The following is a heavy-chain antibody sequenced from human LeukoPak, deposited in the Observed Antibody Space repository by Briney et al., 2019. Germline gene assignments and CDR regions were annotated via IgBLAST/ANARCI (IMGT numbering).Heavy chain of an antibody. CDR3: ARGLTDIVVVVAATTRFDP. V-gene: IGHV4-34*01. D-gene: IGHD2-15*01. Sequence: SETLSLTCAVYGGSFSGYYWSWIRQPPGKGLEWIGEINHSGSTNYNPSLKSRVTISVDTSKNQFSLKLSSVTAADTAVYYCARGLTDIVVVVAATTRFDPWGQGTLVTVSP. CDR2: INHSGST. J-gene: IGHJ5*02. CDR1: GGSFSGYY.